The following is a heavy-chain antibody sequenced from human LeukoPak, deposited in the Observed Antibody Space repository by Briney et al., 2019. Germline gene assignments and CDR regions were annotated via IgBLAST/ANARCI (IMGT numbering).Heavy chain of an antibody. Sequence: SETLSLTCTVSGGSISSYYWSWIRQPAGKGLEWIGRIYTSGSTNYNPSLKSRVTMSVDTSKNQFSLKLSSVTAADTAVYYCASGIITIFGVVLDAFDIWGQGTMVTVSS. J-gene: IGHJ3*02. V-gene: IGHV4-4*07. CDR1: GGSISSYY. CDR2: IYTSGST. CDR3: ASGIITIFGVVLDAFDI. D-gene: IGHD3-3*01.